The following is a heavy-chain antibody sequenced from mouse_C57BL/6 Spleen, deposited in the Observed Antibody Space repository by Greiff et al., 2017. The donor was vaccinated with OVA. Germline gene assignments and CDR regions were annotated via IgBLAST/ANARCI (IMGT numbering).Heavy chain of an antibody. J-gene: IGHJ3*01. Sequence: DVKLQESGGDLVKPGGSLKLSCAASGFTFSSYGMSWVRQTPDKRLEWVATISSGGSYTYYPDSVKGRFTISRDNAKNTLYLQMSSLKSEDTAMYYCARQELGFAYWGQGTLVTVSA. CDR3: ARQELGFAY. V-gene: IGHV5-6*02. D-gene: IGHD1-3*01. CDR1: GFTFSSYG. CDR2: ISSGGSYT.